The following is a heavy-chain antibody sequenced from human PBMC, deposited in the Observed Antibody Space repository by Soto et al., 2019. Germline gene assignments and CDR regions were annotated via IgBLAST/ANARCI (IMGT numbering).Heavy chain of an antibody. V-gene: IGHV1-24*01. J-gene: IGHJ4*02. CDR1: GYTLTELS. Sequence: ASVKVSCKVSGYTLTELSMHWVRQAPGKGLEWMGGFDPEDGETIYAQKFQGRVTMTEGTSTDTAYMELSSLRSEDTAVYYCATDQNSADRTGYSSSWFNYFDYWGQGTLVTVSS. CDR3: ATDQNSADRTGYSSSWFNYFDY. D-gene: IGHD6-13*01. CDR2: FDPEDGET.